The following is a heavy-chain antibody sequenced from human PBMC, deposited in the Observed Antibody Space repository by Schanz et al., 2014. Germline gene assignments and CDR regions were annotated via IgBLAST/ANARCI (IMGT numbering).Heavy chain of an antibody. CDR1: GYTFTSSG. CDR2: MNPNSGNT. D-gene: IGHD3-10*01. V-gene: IGHV1-8*02. CDR3: LRDIWFGDEAPVH. J-gene: IGHJ1*01. Sequence: KVSCKASGYTFTSSGISWVRQATGQGLEWMGWMNPNSGNTGYAQKFQGRVTMTRNTSISTAYMELSSLRSDHPAVYYCLRDIWFGDEAPVHW.